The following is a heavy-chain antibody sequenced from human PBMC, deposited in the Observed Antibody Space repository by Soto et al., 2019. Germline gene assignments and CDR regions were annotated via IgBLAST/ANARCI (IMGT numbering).Heavy chain of an antibody. V-gene: IGHV4-34*01. D-gene: IGHD4-17*01. CDR1: GGSFSGYY. CDR2: INHSGST. Sequence: QVQLQQWGAGLLKPSETLSLTCAVYGGSFSGYYWSWIRQPPGKGLEWIGEINHSGSTNYNPSLNSRVNISVDTSKNQFSLKLSSVTAADTAVYYCARGRRTTVTIDYWGQGTLVTVSS. J-gene: IGHJ4*02. CDR3: ARGRRTTVTIDY.